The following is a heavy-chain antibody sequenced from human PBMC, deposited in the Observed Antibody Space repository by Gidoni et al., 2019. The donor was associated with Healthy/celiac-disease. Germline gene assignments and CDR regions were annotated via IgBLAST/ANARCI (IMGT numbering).Heavy chain of an antibody. CDR2: SSGSGGST. CDR1: GSTFSSYA. V-gene: IGHV3-23*01. D-gene: IGHD6-13*01. J-gene: IGHJ4*02. Sequence: EVQLLESGGGVVQPGGSLGPSCAASGSTFSSYAMNWVRQAPGKGLEWVSASSGSGGSTYYADSVKGRFTISRDNSKNTLYLQMNSLRAEDTAVYYCAKDETVTAAGYYFDYWGQGTLVTVSS. CDR3: AKDETVTAAGYYFDY.